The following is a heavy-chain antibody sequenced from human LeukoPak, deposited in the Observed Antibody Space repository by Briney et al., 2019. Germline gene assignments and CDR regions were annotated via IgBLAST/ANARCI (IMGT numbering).Heavy chain of an antibody. D-gene: IGHD4-23*01. CDR3: ARDGGYGGNSRHAFDI. CDR2: ISAYNGNT. V-gene: IGHV1-18*01. Sequence: GASVKVSCKASGYTFTSYGISWVRQAPGQGLEWMGRISAYNGNTNYAQKLQGRVTMTTDTSTSTAYMELRSLRSDDTAVYYCARDGGYGGNSRHAFDIWGQGTMVTVSS. J-gene: IGHJ3*02. CDR1: GYTFTSYG.